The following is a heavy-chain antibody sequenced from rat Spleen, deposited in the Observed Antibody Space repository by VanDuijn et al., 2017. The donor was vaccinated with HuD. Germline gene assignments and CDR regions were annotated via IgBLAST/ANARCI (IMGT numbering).Heavy chain of an antibody. V-gene: IGHV5S10*01. CDR1: GFTFSDYN. CDR3: TRVIYYYSSYVMDA. J-gene: IGHJ4*01. CDR2: IFYDGNRA. Sequence: EVQLVESGGGLVQPGRSLKLSCAAAGFTFSDYNMAWVRQAPKQGLEWVATIFYDGNRAYYRDSVKGRFTVSRDNAKSTLYLQMKSLRSEDKATYYCTRVIYYYSSYVMDAWGQGASVTVSS. D-gene: IGHD1-2*01.